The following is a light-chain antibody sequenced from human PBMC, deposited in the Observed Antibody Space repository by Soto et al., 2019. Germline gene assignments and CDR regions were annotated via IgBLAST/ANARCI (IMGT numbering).Light chain of an antibody. J-gene: IGKJ4*01. CDR1: QSLSSY. Sequence: EIVLTQSPATLSLSPGERATLSCRSSQSLSSYLAWYQQKPGQAPRLLIYDASNRATGIPARFSGSGSGTDFTLTISSLEPEDFAVYYCQQRSSWPPRITFGGGTKVEIK. CDR2: DAS. CDR3: QQRSSWPPRIT. V-gene: IGKV3-11*01.